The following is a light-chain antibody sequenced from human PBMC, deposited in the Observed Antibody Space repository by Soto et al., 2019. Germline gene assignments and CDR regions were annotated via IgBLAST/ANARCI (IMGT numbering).Light chain of an antibody. CDR3: QQYYIWRSIS. CDR1: QSISNK. CDR2: DTS. J-gene: IGKJ5*01. V-gene: IGKV3-15*01. Sequence: EIVMTQSPATLSVSPGERATLSCRASQSISNKLAWYQHKPGQAPRLLIYDTSTRVAGIPARFTGSGSGSDFTLTISSLQSEDFAVYYCQQYYIWRSISFGQGTRLESK.